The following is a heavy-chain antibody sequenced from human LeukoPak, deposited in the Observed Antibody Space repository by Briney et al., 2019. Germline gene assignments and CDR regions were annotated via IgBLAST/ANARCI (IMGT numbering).Heavy chain of an antibody. CDR2: ISGSGGST. CDR3: AKVGHLWERWGLYHYDSSGYYRNGRSFDY. D-gene: IGHD3-22*01. Sequence: GGSLRLSCAASGFTFSSYAMSWVRQAPGKGLEWVSAISGSGGSTYYADSVKGRFTISRDNSKNTLYLQMNSLRAEDTAVYYCAKVGHLWERWGLYHYDSSGYYRNGRSFDYWGQGTLVTVSS. V-gene: IGHV3-23*01. J-gene: IGHJ4*02. CDR1: GFTFSSYA.